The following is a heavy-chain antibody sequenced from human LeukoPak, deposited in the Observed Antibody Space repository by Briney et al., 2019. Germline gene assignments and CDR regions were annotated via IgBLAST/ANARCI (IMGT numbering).Heavy chain of an antibody. CDR2: ISSSSSSSGTI. J-gene: IGHJ4*02. V-gene: IGHV3-48*01. Sequence: GGSLRLSCTASGFTFSSYTMNWVRQAPGKGLEWVSYISSSSSSSGTIYYADSVKGRFTISRDNGKNSLYLQMNSLRADDTAVYYCARDSRSTFGYWGQGTLVAVSS. CDR1: GFTFSSYT. CDR3: ARDSRSTFGY. D-gene: IGHD6-13*01.